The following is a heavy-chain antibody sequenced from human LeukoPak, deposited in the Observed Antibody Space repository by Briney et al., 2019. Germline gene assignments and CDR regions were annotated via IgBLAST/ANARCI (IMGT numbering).Heavy chain of an antibody. V-gene: IGHV4-38-2*01. CDR1: GFIFSDYY. CDR3: ARHASISWGAAIVGATTAFDY. Sequence: GSLRLSCAASGFIFSDYYMSWIRQPPGKGLEWIGSIYYSGSTYYNPSLKSRVTISVDTSKNQFSLKLSSVTAADTAVYYCARHASISWGAAIVGATTAFDYWGQGTLVTVSS. D-gene: IGHD1-26*01. CDR2: IYYSGST. J-gene: IGHJ4*02.